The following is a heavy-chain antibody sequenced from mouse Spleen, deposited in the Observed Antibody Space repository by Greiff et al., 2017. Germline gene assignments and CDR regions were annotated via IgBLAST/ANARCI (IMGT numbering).Heavy chain of an antibody. CDR3: ARWGITTKNAMDY. V-gene: IGHV1-7*01. CDR1: GYTFTSYW. Sequence: QVQPQQSGAELAKPGASVKLSCKASGYTFTSYWMHWVKQRPGQGLEWIGYINPSSGYTKYNQKFKDKATLTADKSSSTAYMQLSSLTYEDSAVYYCARWGITTKNAMDYWGQGTSVTVSS. J-gene: IGHJ4*01. D-gene: IGHD2-4*01. CDR2: INPSSGYT.